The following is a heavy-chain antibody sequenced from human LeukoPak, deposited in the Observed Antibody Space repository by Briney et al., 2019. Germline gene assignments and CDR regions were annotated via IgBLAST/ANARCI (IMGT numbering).Heavy chain of an antibody. D-gene: IGHD2-2*03. CDR2: ISSSSSHI. CDR3: ARIMDGGFDP. CDR1: GFTFSSYS. V-gene: IGHV3-21*01. Sequence: PGGSLRLSCAASGFTFSSYSMNWVRQAPGKGLEWVSSISSSSSHIYYADSVKGRFTTSRDNAKNSLYLQMNSLRAEDTAVYYCARIMDGGFDPWGQGTLVTVSS. J-gene: IGHJ5*02.